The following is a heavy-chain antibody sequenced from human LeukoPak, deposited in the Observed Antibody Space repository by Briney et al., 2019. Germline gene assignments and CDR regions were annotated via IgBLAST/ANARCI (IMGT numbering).Heavy chain of an antibody. CDR2: IYYSGST. J-gene: IGHJ4*02. D-gene: IGHD2-15*01. CDR3: ARVGRVGSGGSFDY. CDR1: GGSISSYY. Sequence: PSETLSLTCTVSGGSISSYYWSWIRQPPGKGLEWIGYIYYSGSTNYNPSLKSRVTMSVDTSKIQFSLKVSSVTAADTAVYYCARVGRVGSGGSFDYWGQGTLVTVSS. V-gene: IGHV4-59*01.